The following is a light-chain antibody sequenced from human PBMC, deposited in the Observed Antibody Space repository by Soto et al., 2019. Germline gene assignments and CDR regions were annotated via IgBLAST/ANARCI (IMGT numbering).Light chain of an antibody. J-gene: IGKJ4*01. CDR1: QSITSY. V-gene: IGKV1-39*01. CDR3: QQSYTSPVT. Sequence: DIQMTQSPSSLSASLGDRVTITCRASQSITSYLNWYEQKPGKAPNLLIYGASNLQSGVPSRFSGGGAGTDFTRPISSLQPEDFGTYYCQQSYTSPVTFGGGTKVDIK. CDR2: GAS.